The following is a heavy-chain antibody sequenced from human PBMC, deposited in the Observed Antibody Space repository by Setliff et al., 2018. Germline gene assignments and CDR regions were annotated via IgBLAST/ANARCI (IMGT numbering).Heavy chain of an antibody. Sequence: ASVKVSCKASGYTFTSHYMHWVRQAPGLGLEWMGTINPSSGRTSYAQKFQGRVTMTRDTSTSTVYMDMSSLRSEETAVYYCARDVFPYHYDSSGAPRDYWGQGTLVTVSS. CDR2: INPSSGRT. D-gene: IGHD3-22*01. J-gene: IGHJ4*02. CDR3: ARDVFPYHYDSSGAPRDY. V-gene: IGHV1-46*01. CDR1: GYTFTSHY.